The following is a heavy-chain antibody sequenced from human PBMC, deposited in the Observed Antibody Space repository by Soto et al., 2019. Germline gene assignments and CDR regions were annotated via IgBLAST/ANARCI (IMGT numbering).Heavy chain of an antibody. CDR3: AKDSLPGYCISTSCTYYYYGIDV. J-gene: IGHJ6*01. CDR2: ISWDGGST. CDR1: GFTFDDYT. V-gene: IGHV3-43*01. Sequence: GSLRLSCAASGFTFDDYTMHWVRQAPGKGLEWVSLISWDGGSTYYADSVKGRFTISRDNSKNSLYLQMNSLRTEDTALYYCAKDSLPGYCISTSCTYYYYGIDVWGQGTTVTVSS. D-gene: IGHD2-2*03.